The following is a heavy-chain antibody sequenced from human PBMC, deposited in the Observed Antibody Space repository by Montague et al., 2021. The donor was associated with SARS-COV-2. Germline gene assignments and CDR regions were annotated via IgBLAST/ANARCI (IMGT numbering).Heavy chain of an antibody. Sequence: SETLSLTCSRLGSWNSGAYRKCTRLNPRHRSNSYGDICYKRSTNYNPSLKTRVTISVDTSKNQFSLKLNSMTAADTAVYYCAREDRWNWFDPWGQGTLVIVSS. CDR1: SWNSGAY. V-gene: IGHV4-59*01. CDR3: AREDRWNWFDP. J-gene: IGHJ5*02. CDR2: ICYKRST. D-gene: IGHD5-24*01.